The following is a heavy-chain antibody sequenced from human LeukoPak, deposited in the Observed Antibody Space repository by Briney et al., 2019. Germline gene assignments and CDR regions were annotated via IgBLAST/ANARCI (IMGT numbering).Heavy chain of an antibody. CDR3: ARCRPGDGYNFDY. D-gene: IGHD5-24*01. CDR1: GGSISSYS. V-gene: IGHV4-59*01. Sequence: SETLSLTCTVSGGSISSYSWTWIRQPPGKGLEWIGYIYYSGSTNYNPSLKSRVTISVDTSKNQFSLKLSSVTAADTAVYYCARCRPGDGYNFDYWGREPWSPSPQ. CDR2: IYYSGST. J-gene: IGHJ4*02.